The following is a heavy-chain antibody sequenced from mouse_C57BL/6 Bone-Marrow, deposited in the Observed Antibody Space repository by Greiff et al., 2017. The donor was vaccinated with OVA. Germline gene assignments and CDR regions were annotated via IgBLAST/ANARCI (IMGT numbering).Heavy chain of an antibody. V-gene: IGHV1-78*01. CDR1: GYTFTDHG. Sequence: VQLQQSDAELVKPGASVKLSCTVSGYTFTDHGIRWMKQRPEQGLEWIGYIYPRGGSTNYNEKFKGKATLTADKSSSTAYMQLNSLTSEDSAVYFCARLRSNSVLYYAMDDWGQGTSVTVSS. CDR2: IYPRGGST. D-gene: IGHD2-5*01. J-gene: IGHJ4*01. CDR3: ARLRSNSVLYYAMDD.